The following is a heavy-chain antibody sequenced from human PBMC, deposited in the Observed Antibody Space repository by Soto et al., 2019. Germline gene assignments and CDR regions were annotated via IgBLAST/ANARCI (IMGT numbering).Heavy chain of an antibody. D-gene: IGHD6-19*01. CDR2: IYYSGGT. CDR3: ARHEYSSGWYRWFDP. V-gene: IGHV4-39*01. Sequence: SETLSLTCTVSGGSISSSSYYWGWIRQPPGKGLEWIGSIYYSGGTYYNPSLKSRVTISVDTSKNQFSLKLSSVTAADTAVYYCARHEYSSGWYRWFDPWGQGTLVTVSS. CDR1: GGSISSSSYY. J-gene: IGHJ5*02.